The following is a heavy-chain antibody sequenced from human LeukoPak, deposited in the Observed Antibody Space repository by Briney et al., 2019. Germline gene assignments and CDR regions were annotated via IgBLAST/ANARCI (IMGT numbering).Heavy chain of an antibody. V-gene: IGHV5-51*01. D-gene: IGHD2-15*01. Sequence: GESLQISCKGSGYSFTSYWIGWVRQMPGKGLEWMGIIYPGDSDTRYSPSFQGQVTISADKSISTAYLQWSSLKASDTAMYYCARTFPYCSGGSCYGDAFDIWGQGTMVTVSS. CDR3: ARTFPYCSGGSCYGDAFDI. J-gene: IGHJ3*02. CDR2: IYPGDSDT. CDR1: GYSFTSYW.